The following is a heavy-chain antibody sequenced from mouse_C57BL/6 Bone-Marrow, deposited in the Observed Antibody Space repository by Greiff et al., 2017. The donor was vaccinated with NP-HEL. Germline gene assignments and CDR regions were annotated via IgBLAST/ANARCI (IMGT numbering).Heavy chain of an antibody. CDR2: IDPSDSET. Sequence: VQLQQSGAELVRPGSSVKLSCKASGYTFTSYWVHWVKQRPIQGLEWIGNIDPSDSETHYNQKFKDKATLTVDKSSSTAYMQLSSLTSEDSAVYYCARGAYGSSLAWFAYWGQGTLVTVSA. V-gene: IGHV1-52*01. J-gene: IGHJ3*01. CDR3: ARGAYGSSLAWFAY. D-gene: IGHD1-1*01. CDR1: GYTFTSYW.